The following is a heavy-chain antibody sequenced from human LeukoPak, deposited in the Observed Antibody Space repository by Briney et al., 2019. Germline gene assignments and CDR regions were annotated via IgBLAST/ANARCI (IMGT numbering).Heavy chain of an antibody. V-gene: IGHV3-53*01. CDR1: GFIVNTYY. CDR3: ARIYSGSHYS. J-gene: IGHJ4*02. Sequence: GGSLRLSCAASGFIVNTYYMSWVRQAPGKGLEWVSIIYSDGSTYYADSVKGRFTISRDTSKNTLYLQMNGLRAEDTAVYYCARIYSGSHYSWGQGTLVTISS. D-gene: IGHD1-26*01. CDR2: IYSDGST.